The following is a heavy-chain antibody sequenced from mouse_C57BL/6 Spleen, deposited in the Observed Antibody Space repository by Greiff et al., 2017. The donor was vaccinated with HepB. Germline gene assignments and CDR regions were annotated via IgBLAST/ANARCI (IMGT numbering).Heavy chain of an antibody. CDR1: GFTFSDYG. CDR2: ISSGSSTI. V-gene: IGHV5-17*01. J-gene: IGHJ1*03. Sequence: EVQLVESGGGLVKPGGSLKLSCAASGFTFSDYGMHWVRQAPEKGLEWVAYISSGSSTIYYADTVKGRFTISRDNAKNTLFLQMTSLRSEDTAMYYCARHGYYWYFDVWGTGTTVTVSS. CDR3: ARHGYYWYFDV. D-gene: IGHD2-2*01.